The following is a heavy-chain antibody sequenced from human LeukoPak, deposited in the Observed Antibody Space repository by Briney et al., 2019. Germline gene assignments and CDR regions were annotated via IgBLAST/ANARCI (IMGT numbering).Heavy chain of an antibody. CDR1: GFTFSSYS. J-gene: IGHJ6*04. Sequence: GSLRLSCAASGFTFSSYSLTSVRQAPGKELGWVSFITSRSGNIYYSDSLKGRFTLSRDNAKNSLYLQMNSLRAEDTAVYYCVTRLCSISACRASSYLSFDVWGKGTTVTVSS. CDR2: ITSRSGNI. D-gene: IGHD3-10*02. V-gene: IGHV3-21*01. CDR3: VTRLCSISACRASSYLSFDV.